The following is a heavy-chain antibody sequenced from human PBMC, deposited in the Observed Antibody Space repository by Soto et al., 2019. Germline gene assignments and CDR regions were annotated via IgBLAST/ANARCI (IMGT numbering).Heavy chain of an antibody. Sequence: SETLSLTCTVSGDSISTYYWSWIRQPPGKGLQWIGYIFYSGGTAYNPSLKSRVTISLDMSKKQISLKLSSVTTADTATYFCARLQLVQKVIDYWGQGTLVTVS. J-gene: IGHJ4*02. V-gene: IGHV4-59*01. CDR2: IFYSGGT. CDR1: GDSISTYY. CDR3: ARLQLVQKVIDY. D-gene: IGHD1-1*01.